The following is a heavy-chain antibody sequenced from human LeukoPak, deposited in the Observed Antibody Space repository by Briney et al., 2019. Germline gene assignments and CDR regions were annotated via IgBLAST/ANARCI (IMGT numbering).Heavy chain of an antibody. CDR1: GYTFTSYD. J-gene: IGHJ5*02. CDR2: MNPNSGNT. Sequence: ASVKVSCKASGYTFTSYDINWVRQATGQGLEWMGWMNPNSGNTGYAQKFQGRVTMTRNTSISTAYMELSSLRSEDTALYYCARQARLRFLGNWFDPWGQGTLVTVSS. D-gene: IGHD3-3*01. CDR3: ARQARLRFLGNWFDP. V-gene: IGHV1-8*01.